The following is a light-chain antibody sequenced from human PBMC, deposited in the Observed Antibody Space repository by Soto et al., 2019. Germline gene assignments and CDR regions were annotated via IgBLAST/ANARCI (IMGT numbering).Light chain of an antibody. CDR1: TSDVGGYYY. Sequence: QSVLTQPASVSGSPGQSITISCSGTTSDVGGYYYVPWYQHHPGEAPKLMIYEVSNRPSGVSDRFSGSKSGNTASLTISGLQTEDEADYYCSSFTTTSTLVFGTGTKVTVL. J-gene: IGLJ1*01. CDR3: SSFTTTSTLV. CDR2: EVS. V-gene: IGLV2-14*01.